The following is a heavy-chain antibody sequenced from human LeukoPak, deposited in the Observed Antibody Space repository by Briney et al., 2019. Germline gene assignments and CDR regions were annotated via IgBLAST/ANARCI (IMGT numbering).Heavy chain of an antibody. CDR2: SYQSGNI. D-gene: IGHD5-18*01. Sequence: SESLTLSCTVSGGSISGGYYYWARIRQPPGQGLVWIASSYQSGNIYYNSSLRSRVTMSVDTSKNKVSLNLGSVTAADTAVYYCARQPAMATNRYEFDHWGQGTLVTVSS. CDR1: GGSISGGYYY. V-gene: IGHV4-39*01. J-gene: IGHJ4*02. CDR3: ARQPAMATNRYEFDH.